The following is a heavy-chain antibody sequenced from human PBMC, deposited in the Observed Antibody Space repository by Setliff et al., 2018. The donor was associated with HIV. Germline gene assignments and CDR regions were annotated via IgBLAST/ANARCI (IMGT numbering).Heavy chain of an antibody. Sequence: ASVKVSCKTSGHPFSNYDIIWVRRATGQGLEWMGWMNPNSGATGYAQKFKDRFIMTRNTSISTAYMELSSLTPEDTAVYYCASVKGVRGVSIRGGLDVWGKGTTVTVSS. CDR1: GHPFSNYD. CDR3: ASVKGVRGVSIRGGLDV. J-gene: IGHJ6*04. D-gene: IGHD3-10*01. V-gene: IGHV1-8*01. CDR2: MNPNSGAT.